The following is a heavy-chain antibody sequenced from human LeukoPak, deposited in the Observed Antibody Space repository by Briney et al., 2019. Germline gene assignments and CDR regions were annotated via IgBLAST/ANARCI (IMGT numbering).Heavy chain of an antibody. Sequence: PSETLSLTCTVSGGSISSSSYYWGWIRQPPGKGLEWIGSIYYSGSTYYNSSLKSRVTISVDTSKNQFSLKLSSVTAADTAVYYCARHLAIFGVVITSNDAFDIWGQGTMVTVSS. CDR3: ARHLAIFGVVITSNDAFDI. CDR1: GGSISSSSYY. J-gene: IGHJ3*02. V-gene: IGHV4-39*01. CDR2: IYYSGST. D-gene: IGHD3-3*01.